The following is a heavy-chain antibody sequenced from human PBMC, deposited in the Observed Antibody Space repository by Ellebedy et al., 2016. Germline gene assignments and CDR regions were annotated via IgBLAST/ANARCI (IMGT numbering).Heavy chain of an antibody. J-gene: IGHJ6*02. CDR1: GGSISSSSYY. CDR2: IYYSGST. V-gene: IGHV4-39*01. Sequence: SETLSLTCTVSGGSISSSSYYWGWIRQPPGKGLEWIGSIYYSGSTYYNPSLKSRVTISVDTSKNQFSLKLSSVTAADTAVYYCARQGGYCSSTSCSYYYYGMDVWGQGTTVTVSS. D-gene: IGHD2-2*01. CDR3: ARQGGYCSSTSCSYYYYGMDV.